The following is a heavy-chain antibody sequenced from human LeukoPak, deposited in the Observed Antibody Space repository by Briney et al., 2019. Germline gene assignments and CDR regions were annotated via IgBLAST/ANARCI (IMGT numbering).Heavy chain of an antibody. V-gene: IGHV4-34*01. CDR3: ARGRRVWFGDSIQYYYYYYMDV. J-gene: IGHJ6*03. D-gene: IGHD3-10*01. CDR2: INHSGST. CDR1: GFTFRSYA. Sequence: PGGSLRLSCAASGFTFRSYAMSWIRQPPGKGLEWIGEINHSGSTNYNPSLKSRVTISVDTSKNQFSLKLSSVTAADTAVYYCARGRRVWFGDSIQYYYYYYMDVWGKGTTVTVSS.